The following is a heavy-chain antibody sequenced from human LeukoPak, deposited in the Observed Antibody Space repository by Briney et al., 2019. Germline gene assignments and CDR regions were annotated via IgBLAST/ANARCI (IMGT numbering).Heavy chain of an antibody. CDR3: AAAFDY. V-gene: IGHV4-39*01. Sequence: SQTLSLACTVSGGSISSSNYYWGRIRQPPGKGLEWIGNMYYSGSTYYNPSLESRVTISLDTSKNQFSLKLSSVTAADTAVYYCAAAFDYWGQGTLVTVSS. D-gene: IGHD6-25*01. J-gene: IGHJ4*02. CDR2: MYYSGST. CDR1: GGSISSSNYY.